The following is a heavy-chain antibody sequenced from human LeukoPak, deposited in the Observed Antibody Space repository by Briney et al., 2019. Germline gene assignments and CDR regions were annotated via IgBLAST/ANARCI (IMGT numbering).Heavy chain of an antibody. Sequence: ASVKVSCKASGYTFTGYYMHWVRQAPGQGLEWMGWINPNSGGTYYAQKFQGRVTMTSDTSISTAYMELSRLRSDDTAVYYCARGKKPGVGVAGTGFYFDPWGQGTLVTVSS. CDR3: ARGKKPGVGVAGTGFYFDP. CDR1: GYTFTGYY. D-gene: IGHD6-19*01. J-gene: IGHJ5*02. CDR2: INPNSGGT. V-gene: IGHV1-2*02.